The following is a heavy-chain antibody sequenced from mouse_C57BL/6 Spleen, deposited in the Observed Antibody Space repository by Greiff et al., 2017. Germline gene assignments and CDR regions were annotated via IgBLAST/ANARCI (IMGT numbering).Heavy chain of an antibody. V-gene: IGHV1-9*01. Sequence: QVQLQQSGAELMKPGASVRLSSKPTASTFTGSWLAWVKQRPGRGLEWIGEILPGSGSPNYNEKFKGKAPFTAHTSSNAADMQLSSLTTEDSAIYYCARCVYYCDYFDYWGQGTTLTVSA. D-gene: IGHD1-1*01. J-gene: IGHJ2*01. CDR3: ARCVYYCDYFDY. CDR2: ILPGSGSP. CDR1: ASTFTGSW.